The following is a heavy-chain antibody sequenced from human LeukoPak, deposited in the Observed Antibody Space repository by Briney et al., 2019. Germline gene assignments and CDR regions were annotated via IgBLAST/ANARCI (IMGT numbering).Heavy chain of an antibody. J-gene: IGHJ4*02. Sequence: GGSLRLSCAASGFTFDDYAMHWVRQAPGKGLEWVSGISWNSGRIGYADSVKGRFTISKDNAKNSLYLQMNSLRAEDTALYYCAKDMASVGATGLDNWGQGTLVTVSS. CDR2: ISWNSGRI. V-gene: IGHV3-9*01. CDR3: AKDMASVGATGLDN. D-gene: IGHD1-26*01. CDR1: GFTFDDYA.